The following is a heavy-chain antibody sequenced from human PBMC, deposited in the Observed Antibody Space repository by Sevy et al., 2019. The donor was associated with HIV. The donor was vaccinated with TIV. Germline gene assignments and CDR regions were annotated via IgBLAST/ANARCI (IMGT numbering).Heavy chain of an antibody. V-gene: IGHV3-7*01. D-gene: IGHD1-26*01. Sequence: GGSLRLSCAASGFTFSSYAMHWVRQAPGKGLEWVVNIKQDGSEKYYVDSVKGRFTISRDNAKNSLYLQMNSLRAEDTAVYYCARSGGSYDYGMDVWGQGTTVTVSS. CDR2: IKQDGSEK. CDR3: ARSGGSYDYGMDV. CDR1: GFTFSSYA. J-gene: IGHJ6*02.